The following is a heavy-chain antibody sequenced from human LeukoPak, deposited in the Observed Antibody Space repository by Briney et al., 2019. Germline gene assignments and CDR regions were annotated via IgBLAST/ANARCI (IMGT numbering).Heavy chain of an antibody. J-gene: IGHJ6*02. CDR3: ARSAYYYDSSGSRLYYYGMDV. V-gene: IGHV1-18*01. CDR2: ISAYNGNT. CDR1: GYTFTSYG. Sequence: ASVKVSCKASGYTFTSYGISWVRQAPGQGLEWMGWISAYNGNTNYAQKLQGRVTMTTDTSTSTAYMELSSLRSEDTAVYYCARSAYYYDSSGSRLYYYGMDVWGQGTTVTVSS. D-gene: IGHD3-22*01.